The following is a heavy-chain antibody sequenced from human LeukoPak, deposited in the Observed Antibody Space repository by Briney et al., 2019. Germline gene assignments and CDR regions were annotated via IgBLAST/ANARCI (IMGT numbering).Heavy chain of an antibody. J-gene: IGHJ4*02. CDR2: IYTSGST. D-gene: IGHD3-10*01. CDR3: ARDRIYGSGSDHFDY. V-gene: IGHV4-61*02. CDR1: GGSISSGSYY. Sequence: PSETLSLTCTVSGGSISSGSYYWSWIRQPAGKGLEWIGRIYTSGSTNYNPSLKSRVTISVDTSKNQFSLKLSSVTAADTAVYYCARDRIYGSGSDHFDYWGQGTLVTVSS.